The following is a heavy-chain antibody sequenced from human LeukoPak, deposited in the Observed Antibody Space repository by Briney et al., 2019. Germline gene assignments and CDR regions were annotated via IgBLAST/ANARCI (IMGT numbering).Heavy chain of an antibody. D-gene: IGHD5-24*01. CDR1: VYIYLGHY. CDR3: ATEKEREDDDGRRWVYFLDY. Sequence: GSSVKVTFKCCVYIYLGHYMHWVRPARGQGLEWMGGIIPIFGTANYAQKFQGRVTITADKTTSRANLKLSSLRYEHTAVDDCATEKEREDDDGRRWVYFLDYWGQGTLVTVSS. V-gene: IGHV1-69*06. CDR2: IIPIFGTA. J-gene: IGHJ4*02.